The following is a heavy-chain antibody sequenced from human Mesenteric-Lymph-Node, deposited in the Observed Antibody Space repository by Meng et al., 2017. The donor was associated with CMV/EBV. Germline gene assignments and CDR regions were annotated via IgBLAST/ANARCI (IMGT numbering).Heavy chain of an antibody. J-gene: IGHJ3*02. CDR2: ISTQSLTT. Sequence: LSLTCVASGFTLSSYDMHWVRQAPGKGLEWISHISTQSLTTVYADSVKGRFTISRDNAKNSLYLQMNSLRAEDTAVYYCARDRGYCSSTSCYGNAFDIWGQGTMVTVSS. CDR1: GFTLSSYD. CDR3: ARDRGYCSSTSCYGNAFDI. D-gene: IGHD2-2*01. V-gene: IGHV3-48*03.